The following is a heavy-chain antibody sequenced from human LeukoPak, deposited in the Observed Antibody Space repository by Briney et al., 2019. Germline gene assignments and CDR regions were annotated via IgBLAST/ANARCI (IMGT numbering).Heavy chain of an antibody. CDR2: FDPEDGET. J-gene: IGHJ4*02. CDR1: GYTLTELS. V-gene: IGHV1-24*01. D-gene: IGHD3-10*01. CDR3: ARVRGSGSYALHY. Sequence: GASVKVSCKVSGYTLTELSMHWVRQAPGKGLEWMGGFDPEDGETIYAQKFQGRVTITTDESTSTAYMELSSLRSEDTAVYYCARVRGSGSYALHYWGQGTLVTVSS.